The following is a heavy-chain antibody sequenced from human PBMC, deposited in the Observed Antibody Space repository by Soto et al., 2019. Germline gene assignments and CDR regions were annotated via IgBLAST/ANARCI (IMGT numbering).Heavy chain of an antibody. Sequence: QVQLVQSGAEVKKPGASVKVSCKASGYTFTSYGITWVRQAPGQGLEWMGWISANNGNTNYAQKFQGRVTMTTDTSTTTLYMEMRSLRADDTAVYYCAIVVVLRGVNWFDPWGQGTLVTVSS. CDR2: ISANNGNT. CDR3: AIVVVLRGVNWFDP. CDR1: GYTFTSYG. V-gene: IGHV1-18*01. D-gene: IGHD3-10*01. J-gene: IGHJ5*02.